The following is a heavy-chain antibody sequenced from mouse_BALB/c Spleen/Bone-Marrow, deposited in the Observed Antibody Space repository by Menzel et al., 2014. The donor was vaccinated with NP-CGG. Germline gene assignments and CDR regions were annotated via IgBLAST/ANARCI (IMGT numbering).Heavy chain of an antibody. V-gene: IGHV5-9-2*01. CDR2: ISGDGRYT. CDR1: GFSFSNYG. CDR3: ARHAYYDQTEVSFVY. D-gene: IGHD2-4*01. J-gene: IGHJ3*01. Sequence: EVHLVESGGGLVKSGGSLKLSCAASGFSFSNYGMSWVRQTPEKRLEWVATISGDGRYTFYSDSVKGRFTIPRDNAKNNLYLQLSSLRSEDTALYYCARHAYYDQTEVSFVYWGQGTLVTVSA.